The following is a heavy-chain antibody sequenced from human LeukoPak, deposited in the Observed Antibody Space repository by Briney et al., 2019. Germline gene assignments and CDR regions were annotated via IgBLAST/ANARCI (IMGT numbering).Heavy chain of an antibody. J-gene: IGHJ4*02. CDR1: GYTFTGYY. Sequence: ASAKVSCKASGYTFTGYYMHWVRQAPGQGLEWMGWINPNSGGTNYAQKFQGRVTMTRDTSISTAYMELSRLRSDDTAVYYCARVPFWSGIGPFDYWGQGTLVTVSS. CDR2: INPNSGGT. CDR3: ARVPFWSGIGPFDY. D-gene: IGHD3-3*01. V-gene: IGHV1-2*02.